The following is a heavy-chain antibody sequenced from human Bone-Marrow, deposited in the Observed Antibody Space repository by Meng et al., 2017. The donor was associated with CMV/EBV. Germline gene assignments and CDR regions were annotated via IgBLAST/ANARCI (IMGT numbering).Heavy chain of an antibody. CDR2: ISTSGSFI. CDR3: ARDLRGMAASGPDY. V-gene: IGHV3-21*06. Sequence: GGSLRLSCAASGFDFNYYSMNWVRQAPGKGLEWVSSISTSGSFIYYADSLKGRFIISRDNPKNLLYLQMNSLRVDDTAVYYCARDLRGMAASGPDYWGQGTLVTVSS. J-gene: IGHJ4*02. CDR1: GFDFNYYS. D-gene: IGHD6-13*01.